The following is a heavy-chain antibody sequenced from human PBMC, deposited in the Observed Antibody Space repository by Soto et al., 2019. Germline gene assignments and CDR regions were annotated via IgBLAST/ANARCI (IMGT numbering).Heavy chain of an antibody. CDR2: LIDGGST. J-gene: IGHJ3*01. D-gene: IGHD3-10*02. V-gene: IGHV4-34*02. CDR1: NSSLGAFH. Sequence: QVHLEQWGAGLLKPSETLSLTCAIYNSSLGAFHWTWIRQPPGKGLEWIGELIDGGSTNYNPSLKSRVTFSLDTSKSQFSLHVMSVTAADTAVYYCARSPLSYDYVRQTWREVGDSFDVWGRGTSVTVSS. CDR3: ARSPLSYDYVRQTWREVGDSFDV.